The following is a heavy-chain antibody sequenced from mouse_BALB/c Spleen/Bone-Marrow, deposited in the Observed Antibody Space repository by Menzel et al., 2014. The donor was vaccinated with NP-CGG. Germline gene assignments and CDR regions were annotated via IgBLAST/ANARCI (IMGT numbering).Heavy chain of an antibody. CDR3: ARDDNWLFTY. D-gene: IGHD4-1*01. CDR2: INPGSGGT. Sequence: QVQLQQSGAELVRPGTSVKVSCKASGYAFTNYLIEWIKQRPGQGLEWIGVINPGSGGTNYNEKFKGKATLTADKSSSTAYMQLSGLTSDDSAVYFCARDDNWLFTYRGQGTLVTVSA. V-gene: IGHV1-54*01. CDR1: GYAFTNYL. J-gene: IGHJ3*01.